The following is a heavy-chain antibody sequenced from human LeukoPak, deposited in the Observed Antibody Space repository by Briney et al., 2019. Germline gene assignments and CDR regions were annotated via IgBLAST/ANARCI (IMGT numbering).Heavy chain of an antibody. Sequence: SETLSLTCAVYGGSFSGYYWSWIRQPPGKGLEWIGEINHSGSTSYNPSLKSRVTISVDTSKNQFSLKLSSVTAADTAVYYCARWQWLVLTGYFDYWGQGTLVTVSS. CDR3: ARWQWLVLTGYFDY. CDR1: GGSFSGYY. V-gene: IGHV4-34*01. J-gene: IGHJ4*02. D-gene: IGHD6-19*01. CDR2: INHSGST.